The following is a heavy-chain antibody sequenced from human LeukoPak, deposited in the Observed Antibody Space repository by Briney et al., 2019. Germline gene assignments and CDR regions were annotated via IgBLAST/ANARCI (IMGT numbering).Heavy chain of an antibody. CDR3: AVGLLWFGKLDY. CDR2: IYTSGST. CDR1: GGSISSYY. V-gene: IGHV4-4*07. J-gene: IGHJ4*02. Sequence: SETLSLTCTVSGGSISSYYWSRIRQPAGKGLEWIGRIYTSGSTNYNPSLKSRVTMSVDTSKNQFSLKLSSVTAADTAVYYCAVGLLWFGKLDYWGQGTLVTVSS. D-gene: IGHD3-10*01.